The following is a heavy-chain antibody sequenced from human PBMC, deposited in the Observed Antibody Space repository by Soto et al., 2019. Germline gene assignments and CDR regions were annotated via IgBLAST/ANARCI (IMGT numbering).Heavy chain of an antibody. CDR2: IYYSGST. CDR1: GDSISSYY. D-gene: IGHD5-12*01. J-gene: IGHJ5*02. Sequence: SETLSLTCTVSGDSISSYYWTWIRQPPGKGLEWIGYIYYSGSTNYNPSFKSRVTFSVDTSKNQFSLKLTSVSAADTAVYYCARGVATIGPWGQGTLVTVSS. CDR3: ARGVATIGP. V-gene: IGHV4-59*01.